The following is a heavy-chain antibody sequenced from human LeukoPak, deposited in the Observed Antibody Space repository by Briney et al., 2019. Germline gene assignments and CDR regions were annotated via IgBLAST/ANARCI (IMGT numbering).Heavy chain of an antibody. V-gene: IGHV1-18*01. D-gene: IGHD5-18*01. J-gene: IGHJ4*02. CDR2: ISAYNGNT. Sequence: GASVKVSCKASGYTFTSYGISGVRQAPGQGLEWMGWISAYNGNTNYAQKLQGRVTMTTDTSTSTAYMELRSLRSDDTAVYYCARDRRGYSYGYFDYWGQGTLVTVSS. CDR3: ARDRRGYSYGYFDY. CDR1: GYTFTSYG.